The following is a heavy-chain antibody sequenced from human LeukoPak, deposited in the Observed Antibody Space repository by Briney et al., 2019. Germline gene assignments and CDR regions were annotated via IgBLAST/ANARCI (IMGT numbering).Heavy chain of an antibody. Sequence: GGSLRLSCAASGFTSSSYALNWVRQAPGKGLEWVGRIKSKTDGGTTDYAAPVKGRFTISRDDSKNTLYLQMNSLKTEDTAVYYCTTTPTKYYDFWSAYNDYWGQGTLVTVSS. CDR2: IKSKTDGGTT. J-gene: IGHJ4*02. CDR3: TTTPTKYYDFWSAYNDY. CDR1: GFTSSSYA. D-gene: IGHD3-3*01. V-gene: IGHV3-15*07.